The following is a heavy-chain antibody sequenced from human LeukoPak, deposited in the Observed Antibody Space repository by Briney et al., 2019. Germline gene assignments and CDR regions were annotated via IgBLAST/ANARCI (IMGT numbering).Heavy chain of an antibody. CDR3: ARQGGGFWYFDL. CDR2: IYYSGST. V-gene: IGHV4-59*08. Sequence: SETLSLTCIVSGGSISSYYWSWIRQPPGKGLEWIGYIYYSGSTNYNPSLKSRVTISVDTSKNQFSLKLSSVTAADTAVYYCARQGGGFWYFDLWGRGTLVTVSS. CDR1: GGSISSYY. D-gene: IGHD6-25*01. J-gene: IGHJ2*01.